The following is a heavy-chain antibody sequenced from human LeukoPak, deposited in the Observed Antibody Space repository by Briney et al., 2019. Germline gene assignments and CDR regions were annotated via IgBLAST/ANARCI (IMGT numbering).Heavy chain of an antibody. Sequence: PSETLSLTCAVSGGSFTGSFSTYYWSWIRQPPGKGLEWIGEINHSGSTTYNPSLKSRVTISIDTSMNHFSLKLRSVTAADTAMYYCARNGWYSVDYWGQGTQVIVSS. CDR3: ARNGWYSVDY. D-gene: IGHD6-19*01. J-gene: IGHJ4*02. CDR2: INHSGST. V-gene: IGHV4-34*01. CDR1: GGSFTGSFSTYY.